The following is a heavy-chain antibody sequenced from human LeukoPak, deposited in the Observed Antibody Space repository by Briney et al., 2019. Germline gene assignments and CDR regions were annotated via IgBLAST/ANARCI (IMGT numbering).Heavy chain of an antibody. CDR1: GYTFTSYY. CDR3: ARDGTAAGLFDY. CDR2: INPSGGST. D-gene: IGHD6-13*01. Sequence: ASVKVSCKASGYTFTSYYIHWVRQAPGQGLEWMGIINPSGGSTTYAQKLQGRVTMTTDTSTSTAYMELRSLRSDDTAVYYCARDGTAAGLFDYWGQGTLVTVSS. J-gene: IGHJ4*02. V-gene: IGHV1-46*01.